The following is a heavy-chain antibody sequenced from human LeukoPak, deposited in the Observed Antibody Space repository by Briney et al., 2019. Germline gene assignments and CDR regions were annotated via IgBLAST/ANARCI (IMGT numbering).Heavy chain of an antibody. V-gene: IGHV1-2*02. CDR3: ARGAVSGSHFSDY. D-gene: IGHD1-26*01. CDR2: INPSSGGT. CDR1: GYTFTGYY. J-gene: IGHJ4*02. Sequence: SVKVSCKASGYTFTGYYIHWVRQAPGQGLEWMGWINPSSGGTNYAQKFQGRVTMTTDTSITTANMELSRLRSDDTAMYYCARGAVSGSHFSDYWGRGTLVTVSS.